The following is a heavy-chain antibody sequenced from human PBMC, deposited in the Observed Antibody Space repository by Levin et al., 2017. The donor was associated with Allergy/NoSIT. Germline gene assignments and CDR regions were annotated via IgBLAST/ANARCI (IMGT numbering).Heavy chain of an antibody. CDR3: ARGYCSGGSCYSLYYFDY. CDR2: IYYSGST. V-gene: IGHV4-61*01. D-gene: IGHD2-15*01. CDR1: GGSVSSGSYY. J-gene: IGHJ4*02. Sequence: RSSETLSLTCTVSGGSVSSGSYYWSWIRQPPGKGLEWIGYIYYSGSTNYNPSLKSRVTISVDTSKNQFSLKLSSVTAADTAVYYCARGYCSGGSCYSLYYFDYWGQGTLVTVSS.